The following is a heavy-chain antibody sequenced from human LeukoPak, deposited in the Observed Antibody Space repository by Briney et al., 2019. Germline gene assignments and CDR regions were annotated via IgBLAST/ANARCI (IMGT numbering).Heavy chain of an antibody. D-gene: IGHD2-15*01. CDR2: IYYSGST. V-gene: IGHV4-59*12. Sequence: SETLSLTCTVSGGSISNDYWSWIRQSPGKGLEWIASIYYSGSTYYNPSLKSRVTISVDTSKNQFSLKLTSVTAADTAMYYCARDREEYCSGGSCYARGIDFWGQGLLVTVSS. CDR3: ARDREEYCSGGSCYARGIDF. J-gene: IGHJ4*02. CDR1: GGSISNDY.